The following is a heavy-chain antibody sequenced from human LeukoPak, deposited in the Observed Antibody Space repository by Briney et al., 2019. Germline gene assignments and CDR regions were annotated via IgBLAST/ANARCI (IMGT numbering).Heavy chain of an antibody. CDR1: GGSISNSSYF. Sequence: PSETPSLTCTVSGGSISNSSYFWGWIRQPPGRGLEWIGSIYRSGSTYYNSSLKSRVTIAVDTSKNQFSLKLSSVTAADTAVYYCARDGLWIQNAFDIWGQGTLVTVSS. CDR3: ARDGLWIQNAFDI. D-gene: IGHD5-18*01. J-gene: IGHJ3*02. CDR2: IYRSGST. V-gene: IGHV4-39*07.